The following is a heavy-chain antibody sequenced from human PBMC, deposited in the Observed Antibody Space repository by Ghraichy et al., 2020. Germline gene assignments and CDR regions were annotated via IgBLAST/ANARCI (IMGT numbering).Heavy chain of an antibody. Sequence: GGSLRLSCAASGFTFSSYAMSWVRQAPGKGLEWVSVISGSGGTTYYADSVKGRFTISRDNSKNTLYLQMNSLRAEDTAVYYCAKGESVAAGPTWFDPWGQGTLVTVSS. D-gene: IGHD6-13*01. V-gene: IGHV3-23*01. J-gene: IGHJ5*02. CDR2: ISGSGGTT. CDR1: GFTFSSYA. CDR3: AKGESVAAGPTWFDP.